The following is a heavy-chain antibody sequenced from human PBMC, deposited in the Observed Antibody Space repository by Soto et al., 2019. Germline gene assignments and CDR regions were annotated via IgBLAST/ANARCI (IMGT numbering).Heavy chain of an antibody. CDR1: GGTFSSYA. J-gene: IGHJ4*02. CDR3: ARGTGDSRAYYSVY. V-gene: IGHV1-69*12. D-gene: IGHD3-22*01. CDR2: IIPLFGTA. Sequence: QVQLVQSGAEVKKPGSSVKVSCKASGGTFSSYAISWVRQAPGQGLEWMGGIIPLFGTANYAQKFQGRVTXXAXEXXSTASMGLSNRSSEDTAVYYCARGTGDSRAYYSVYWGQGTRVTVSS.